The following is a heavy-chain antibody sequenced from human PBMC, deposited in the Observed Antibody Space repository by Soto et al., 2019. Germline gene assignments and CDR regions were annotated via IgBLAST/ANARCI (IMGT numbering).Heavy chain of an antibody. CDR1: GLSFSSNG. CDR2: ISGSGASA. J-gene: IGHJ5*02. V-gene: IGHV3-23*01. CDR3: AQWMLKRTWYFWFDP. D-gene: IGHD2-8*01. Sequence: EVQMLESGGGLVQPGGSLRLSCPASGLSFSSNGMTWVRQAPGKGLEWVSSISGSGASAYYADSVKGRFTISRDNSKNTLYLHMNSLRAEDTAVYYCAQWMLKRTWYFWFDPWGQGTLVTVSS.